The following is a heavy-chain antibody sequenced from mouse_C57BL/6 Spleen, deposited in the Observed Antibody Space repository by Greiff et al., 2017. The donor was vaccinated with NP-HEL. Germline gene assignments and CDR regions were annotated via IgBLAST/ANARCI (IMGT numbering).Heavy chain of an antibody. D-gene: IGHD2-2*01. CDR1: GYAFTNYL. CDR2: INPGSGGT. Sequence: QVQLKESGAELVRPGTSVKVSCKASGYAFTNYLIEWVKQRPGQGLAWIGVINPGSGGTNYNEKFKGKAPLTADKSSSTAYMQLSSLTSEDSAVYFCARRRGYGDGYFDYWGKGTTLTVSS. CDR3: ARRRGYGDGYFDY. J-gene: IGHJ2*01. V-gene: IGHV1-54*01.